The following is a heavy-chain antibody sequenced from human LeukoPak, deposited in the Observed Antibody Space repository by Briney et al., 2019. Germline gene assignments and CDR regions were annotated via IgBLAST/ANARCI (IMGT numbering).Heavy chain of an antibody. CDR2: INHSGNT. J-gene: IGHJ5*02. CDR3: AIRKYYDILTGYRKIPTSGFDP. V-gene: IGHV4-34*01. Sequence: PSETLSLTCAVYGGSFSYYYWSWIRQPPGKTLEWIGEINHSGNTNYNPSLKSRVTISVDTSKNQFSLKLSSVTAADTAVYYCAIRKYYDILTGYRKIPTSGFDPWGQGTLVTVSS. D-gene: IGHD3-9*01. CDR1: GGSFSYYY.